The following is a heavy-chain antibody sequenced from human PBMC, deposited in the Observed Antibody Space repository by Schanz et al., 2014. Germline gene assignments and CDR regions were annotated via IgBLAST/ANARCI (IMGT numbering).Heavy chain of an antibody. V-gene: IGHV3-11*06. D-gene: IGHD6-13*01. CDR1: GFTFSDYY. Sequence: QVQLVESGGGLVKPGGSLRLSCVASGFTFSDYYMSWIRQAPGKGLEWVSYISSSSSYTNYADSVKGRFTISRDNAKNSLYLQMNSLRAEDTAVYYCARSYSSSWSPYYYGMDVWGQGTTVTVSS. CDR2: ISSSSSYT. CDR3: ARSYSSSWSPYYYGMDV. J-gene: IGHJ6*02.